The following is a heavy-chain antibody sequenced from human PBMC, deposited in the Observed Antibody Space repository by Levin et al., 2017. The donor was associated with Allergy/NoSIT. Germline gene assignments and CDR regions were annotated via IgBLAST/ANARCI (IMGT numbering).Heavy chain of an antibody. Sequence: GGSLRLSCAASGFTFSSYAMSWVRQAPGKGLEWVSAISGSGGSTYYADSVKGRFTISRDNSKNTLYLQMNSLRAEDTAVYYCAKDRQYDILTGYSDYWGQGTLVTVSS. CDR3: AKDRQYDILTGYSDY. D-gene: IGHD3-9*01. CDR2: ISGSGGST. J-gene: IGHJ4*02. CDR1: GFTFSSYA. V-gene: IGHV3-23*01.